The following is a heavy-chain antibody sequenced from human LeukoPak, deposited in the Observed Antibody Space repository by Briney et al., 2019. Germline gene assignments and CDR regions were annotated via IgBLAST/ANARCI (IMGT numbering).Heavy chain of an antibody. CDR3: ARARSGSYYDY. V-gene: IGHV4-30-2*01. D-gene: IGHD3-10*01. CDR2: IYHSGST. Sequence: SSETLSLTCAVSGGSISSGGYSWSWIRQPPGKGLEWLGYIYHSGSTYYNPSLKSRVTISVDRSKNQFSLKLSSVTAADTAVYYCARARSGSYYDYWGQGTLVTVSS. CDR1: GGSISSGGYS. J-gene: IGHJ4*02.